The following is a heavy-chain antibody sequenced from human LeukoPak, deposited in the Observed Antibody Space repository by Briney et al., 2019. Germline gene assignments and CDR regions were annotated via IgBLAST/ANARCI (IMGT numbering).Heavy chain of an antibody. D-gene: IGHD6-19*01. Sequence: GGSLRLSCAASGFTFSSYSMNWVRQAPGKGLEWVSSISSSGGYIYYADSVKGRFTISRDNAKNSLYLQMNSLRAEDTAVYYCARDPSEMRSGWYADYWGQGTLVTVSS. CDR1: GFTFSSYS. V-gene: IGHV3-21*01. CDR3: ARDPSEMRSGWYADY. J-gene: IGHJ4*02. CDR2: ISSSGGYI.